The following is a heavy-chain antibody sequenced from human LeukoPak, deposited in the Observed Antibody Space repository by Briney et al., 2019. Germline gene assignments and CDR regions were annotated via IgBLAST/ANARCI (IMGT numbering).Heavy chain of an antibody. V-gene: IGHV3-23*01. Sequence: PGGSLRLSCAASGFTFSSYAMSWVRQAPGKGLEWVSTISGSGGSTYYADSVKGRFTISRDNAKNSLYLQMNSLRVEDTAVYYCARDPVDVSITPIYWGQGTLVTVSS. CDR2: ISGSGGST. CDR3: ARDPVDVSITPIY. J-gene: IGHJ4*02. D-gene: IGHD5-12*01. CDR1: GFTFSSYA.